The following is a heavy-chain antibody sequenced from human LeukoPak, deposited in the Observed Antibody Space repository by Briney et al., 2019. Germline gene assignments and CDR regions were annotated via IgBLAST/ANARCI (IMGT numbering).Heavy chain of an antibody. J-gene: IGHJ4*02. Sequence: SETLSLTCTVSGGSISSHYWSWIQQPPGKGLEWIGYIYYSGSTNYNPSLKSRVTISVDTSKNQFSLKLSSVTAADTAVYYCARETRYCSSTSCYDVANFDYWGQGTLVTVSS. D-gene: IGHD2-2*01. V-gene: IGHV4-59*11. CDR3: ARETRYCSSTSCYDVANFDY. CDR1: GGSISSHY. CDR2: IYYSGST.